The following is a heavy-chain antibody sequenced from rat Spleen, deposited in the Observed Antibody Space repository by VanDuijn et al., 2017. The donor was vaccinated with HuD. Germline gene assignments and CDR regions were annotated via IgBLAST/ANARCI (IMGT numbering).Heavy chain of an antibody. CDR2: ISYEGSST. Sequence: EVQLVESGGGLVQPGRSLKLSCAASGFTFSDYYMAWVRQAPKKGLEWVASISYEGSSTYYGDSVKGRLTISRDNAKSTLYLQMDSLRTEDTATYYCARRHYGYTDYFDYWGQGVMVTVSS. CDR3: ARRHYGYTDYFDY. V-gene: IGHV5-22*01. D-gene: IGHD1-9*01. CDR1: GFTFSDYY. J-gene: IGHJ2*01.